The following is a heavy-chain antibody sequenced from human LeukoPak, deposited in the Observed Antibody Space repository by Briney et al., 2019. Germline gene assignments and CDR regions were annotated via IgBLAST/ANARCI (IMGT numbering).Heavy chain of an antibody. CDR3: AREPTRYNWNDPFFDY. CDR2: ISAYNGNT. D-gene: IGHD1-1*01. Sequence: ASVKVSCKASGYTFTNYGISWVRQAPGQGLEWMGWISAYNGNTNYAQKLQGRVTMTTDTSTSTAYMELRSLRSDDTAVYYCAREPTRYNWNDPFFDYWGQGALVTVSS. V-gene: IGHV1-18*01. CDR1: GYTFTNYG. J-gene: IGHJ4*02.